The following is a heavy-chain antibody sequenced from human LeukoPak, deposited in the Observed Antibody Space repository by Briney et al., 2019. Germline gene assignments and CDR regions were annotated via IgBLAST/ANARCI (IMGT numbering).Heavy chain of an antibody. CDR1: GCSISRYY. CDR3: ARGKDYYDSSGSPYDALDI. CDR2: IYFSGST. V-gene: IGHV4-59*01. J-gene: IGHJ3*02. Sequence: SETLSLTCTVSGCSISRYYWSWIRQPPGKGLEWIGYIYFSGSTNYNPSLKSRFTISVDTSKNQFSLKLSFVTAADTAVYYCARGKDYYDSSGSPYDALDIWGQGTMVTVSS. D-gene: IGHD3-22*01.